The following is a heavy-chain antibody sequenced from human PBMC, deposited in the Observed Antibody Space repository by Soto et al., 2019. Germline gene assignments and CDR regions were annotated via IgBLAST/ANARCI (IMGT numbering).Heavy chain of an antibody. CDR3: ARMATSGTLNWFDP. V-gene: IGHV1-8*01. CDR1: GYAFSNND. Sequence: QVQLVHSGAEVKKPGASVKVSCQASGYAFSNNDISWVRQGTGQGLEWMGWMNPSSGNGGYAQKFQGRVTMTRDTSTSTAYMELSSLTSDDTAIYYCARMATSGTLNWFDPWGQGTLVTVSS. J-gene: IGHJ5*02. CDR2: MNPSSGNG.